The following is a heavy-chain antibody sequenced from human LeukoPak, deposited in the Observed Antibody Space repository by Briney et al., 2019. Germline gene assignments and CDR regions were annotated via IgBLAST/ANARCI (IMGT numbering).Heavy chain of an antibody. D-gene: IGHD3-16*02. CDR1: GGSISSYY. J-gene: IGHJ5*02. Sequence: SETLSLTCAVSGGSISSYYWSWIRQPPGKGLEWIGYIYYSGSTNYNPSLKSRVTISVDTSKNQFSLKLSSVTAADTAVYYCARQSSRRSIGWFDPWGQGTLVTVSS. CDR2: IYYSGST. CDR3: ARQSSRRSIGWFDP. V-gene: IGHV4-59*08.